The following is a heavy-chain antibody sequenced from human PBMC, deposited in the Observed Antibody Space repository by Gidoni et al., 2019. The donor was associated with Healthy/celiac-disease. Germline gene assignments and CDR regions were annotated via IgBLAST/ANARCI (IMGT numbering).Heavy chain of an antibody. CDR3: ARVKGTPYGSGSYYSYYFDY. CDR2: IYYSAST. D-gene: IGHD3-10*01. V-gene: IGHV4-61*01. CDR1: GGSVSSGSYY. J-gene: IGHJ4*02. Sequence: QVQLQESGPGLVKPSETLSLTCTVSGGSVSSGSYYWSWIRQPPGKGLEWIGDIYYSASTNYNPSLKSRVTISVDTSKNQFSLKLSSVTAADTAVYYCARVKGTPYGSGSYYSYYFDYWGQGTLVTVSS.